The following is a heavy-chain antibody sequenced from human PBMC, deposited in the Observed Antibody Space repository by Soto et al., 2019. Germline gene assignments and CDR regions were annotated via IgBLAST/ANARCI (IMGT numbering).Heavy chain of an antibody. CDR3: AGSLQPELWSWFDP. CDR2: IIPILGIA. D-gene: IGHD5-18*01. V-gene: IGHV1-69*02. Sequence: QVQLVQSGAEVKKPGSSVKVSCKASGGTFSSYTISWVRQAPGQGLEWMGRIIPILGIANYAQKFQGRVTITADKSTSTAYMELSSLRSEDTAVYYCAGSLQPELWSWFDPWGQGTLVTVSS. J-gene: IGHJ5*02. CDR1: GGTFSSYT.